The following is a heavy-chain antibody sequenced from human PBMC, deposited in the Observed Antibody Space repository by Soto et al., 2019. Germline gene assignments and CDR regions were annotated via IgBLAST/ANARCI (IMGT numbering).Heavy chain of an antibody. Sequence: QVQLVESGGGVVQPGRSLRLSCAASGFTFSSYAMHWVRQAPGKGLEWVAVISYDGSNKYYADSVKGRFTISRDNSKNTLYLQMNSLRAEDTAVYYCARDLAEGGRSRTSAFDIWGQGTMVTVSS. V-gene: IGHV3-30-3*01. D-gene: IGHD1-1*01. CDR2: ISYDGSNK. CDR3: ARDLAEGGRSRTSAFDI. J-gene: IGHJ3*02. CDR1: GFTFSSYA.